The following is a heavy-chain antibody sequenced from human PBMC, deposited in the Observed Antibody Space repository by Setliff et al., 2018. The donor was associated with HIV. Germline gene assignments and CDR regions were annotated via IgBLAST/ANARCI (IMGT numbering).Heavy chain of an antibody. CDR1: GGSISSYY. D-gene: IGHD3-10*01. CDR2: IYYSGST. J-gene: IGHJ4*02. Sequence: SETLSLTCTVSGGSISSYYWSWIRQPPGKGLEWIGYIYYSGSTNYNPSLKSRVTISVDTSKNQFSLKLSSVTAADTAVYYCVRDRRRGLFGELSLGFDYWGQGTLVTVSS. V-gene: IGHV4-59*01. CDR3: VRDRRRGLFGELSLGFDY.